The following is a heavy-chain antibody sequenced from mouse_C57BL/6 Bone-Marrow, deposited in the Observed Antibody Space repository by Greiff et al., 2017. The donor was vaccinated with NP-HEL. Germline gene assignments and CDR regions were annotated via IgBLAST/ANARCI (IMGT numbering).Heavy chain of an antibody. V-gene: IGHV1-55*01. D-gene: IGHD3-2*02. CDR1: GYTFTSYW. J-gene: IGHJ4*01. CDR3: ARRGQLRLQDYAMDY. Sequence: VQLQQPGAELVKPGASVKMSCTASGYTFTSYWITWVKQRPGQGLEWIGDIYPGSGSTNYNEKFKSKATLTVDTSSSTAYMQLSSLTSEDSAVYYCARRGQLRLQDYAMDYWGQGTSVTVSS. CDR2: IYPGSGST.